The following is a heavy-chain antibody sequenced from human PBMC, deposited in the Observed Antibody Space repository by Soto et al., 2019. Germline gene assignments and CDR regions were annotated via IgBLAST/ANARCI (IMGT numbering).Heavy chain of an antibody. CDR3: ARGYGSSPNMELRFGMDV. CDR2: IDPNSGAT. D-gene: IGHD5-18*01. J-gene: IGHJ6*02. CDR1: GYILTGYS. Sequence: QVYLVQSGAEVRRPGASVKVSCTAFGYILTGYSLHWVRQAPGQGLEWMGWIDPNSGATNPAEGFHGRVSMTRDTSISAAYLELSSLRSDDTAVYYCARGYGSSPNMELRFGMDVWGQGTTISVSS. V-gene: IGHV1-2*02.